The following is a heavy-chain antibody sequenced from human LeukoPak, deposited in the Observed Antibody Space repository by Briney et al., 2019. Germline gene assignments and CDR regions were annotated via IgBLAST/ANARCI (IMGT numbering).Heavy chain of an antibody. CDR2: ISWNSGSI. CDR1: GFTFDDYA. J-gene: IGHJ4*02. V-gene: IGHV3-9*01. Sequence: PGGSLRLSCAASGFTFDDYAMHWVRQAPGKGLEWVSGISWNSGSIGYADSVKGRFTISRDNAKNSLYLQMNSLRAEDTALYYCAKDGDYGGIDYWGQGTLVTVS. CDR3: AKDGDYGGIDY. D-gene: IGHD4-23*01.